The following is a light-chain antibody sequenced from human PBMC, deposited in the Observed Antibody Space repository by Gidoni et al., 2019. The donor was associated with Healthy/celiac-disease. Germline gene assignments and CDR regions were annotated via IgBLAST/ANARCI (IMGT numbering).Light chain of an antibody. CDR3: SSYTSSSTWV. CDR1: SGDVGGYNY. J-gene: IGLJ3*02. V-gene: IGLV2-14*03. CDR2: DVS. Sequence: QSALTQPASVSGSAGQSITISCTGTSGDVGGYNYVSWYQQHPGKAPKLMIYDVSNRPSGVSNRFSGSKSGNTASLTISGLQAEDEAYYYCSSYTSSSTWVFGGGTKLTVL.